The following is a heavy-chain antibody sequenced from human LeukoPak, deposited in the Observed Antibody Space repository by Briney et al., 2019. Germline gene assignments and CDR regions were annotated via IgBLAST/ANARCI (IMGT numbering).Heavy chain of an antibody. V-gene: IGHV1-69*06. CDR1: GGTLISYA. Sequence: ASVKVSCKASGGTLISYAISRVGQAPGQGVEWMGGIIPIFGKAKYVQKFQGRVTITPEKYTSTAYMELSNLRSEDTAVYYCARDSHAGCSSTSCYQPLDYWGQGTLVTVSS. D-gene: IGHD2-2*01. CDR3: ARDSHAGCSSTSCYQPLDY. CDR2: IIPIFGKA. J-gene: IGHJ4*02.